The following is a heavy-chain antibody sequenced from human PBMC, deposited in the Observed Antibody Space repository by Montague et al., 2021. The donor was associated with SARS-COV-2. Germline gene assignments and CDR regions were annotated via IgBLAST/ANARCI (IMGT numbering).Heavy chain of an antibody. V-gene: IGHV4-34*01. D-gene: IGHD3-22*01. CDR3: ARVSAVWTLIILGYYYYGMDV. CDR1: GGSFSGHY. J-gene: IGHJ6*02. CDR2: INHSGST. Sequence: SETLSLTCAVYGGSFSGHYWSWIRQPPGKGLEWIGEINHSGSTNXSPSLKSRVTISVDTSKNQFSLKLSSVTAADTAVYYCARVSAVWTLIILGYYYYGMDVWGQGTTVTVSS.